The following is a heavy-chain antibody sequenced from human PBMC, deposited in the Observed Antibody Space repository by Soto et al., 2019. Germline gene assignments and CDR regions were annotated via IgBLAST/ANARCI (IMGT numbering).Heavy chain of an antibody. CDR3: ARLRITMVRGVIVSHFDY. J-gene: IGHJ4*02. D-gene: IGHD3-10*01. V-gene: IGHV4-30-4*01. CDR2: IYYSGST. Sequence: SETLSLTCTVSGGSISSGDYYWSWIRQPPGKGLEWIGYIYYSGSTYYNPSLKSRVTISVDTSKNQFSLKLSSVTAADTAVYYCARLRITMVRGVIVSHFDYWGQGTLVTVSS. CDR1: GGSISSGDYY.